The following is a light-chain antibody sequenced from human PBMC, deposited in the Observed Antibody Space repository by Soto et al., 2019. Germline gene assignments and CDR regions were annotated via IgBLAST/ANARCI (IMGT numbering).Light chain of an antibody. Sequence: EIVLTQSPATLSLSPGERATLSCRASQSVSNFLAWYQQKPGQAPRLLISDASNRATGIPVRFSGSGSGTDFSLTISSLELEDFAVYYCQQRSNWPWTFGQGTKVEIK. CDR1: QSVSNF. CDR3: QQRSNWPWT. V-gene: IGKV3-11*01. CDR2: DAS. J-gene: IGKJ1*01.